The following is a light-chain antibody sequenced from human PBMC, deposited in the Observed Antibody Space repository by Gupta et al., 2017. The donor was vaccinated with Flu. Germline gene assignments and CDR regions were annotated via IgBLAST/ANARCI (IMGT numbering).Light chain of an antibody. J-gene: IGLJ2*01. Sequence: QSVLTQPPSVSAAAGQKVTISCSGSRSSIGNNYVSWYQQLPGTAPKLLIYDNNKRPSGIPDRFSGSKSGPSATLGITGLQTGDEADYYCGTWDSSLRNVVFGGGTKLTVL. CDR1: RSSIGNNY. CDR2: DNN. CDR3: GTWDSSLRNVV. V-gene: IGLV1-51*01.